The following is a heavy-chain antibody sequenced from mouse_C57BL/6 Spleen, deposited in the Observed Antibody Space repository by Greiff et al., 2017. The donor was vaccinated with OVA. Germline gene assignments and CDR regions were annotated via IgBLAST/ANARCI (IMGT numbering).Heavy chain of an antibody. Sequence: DVKLVESEGGLVQPGSSMKLSCTASGFTFSDYYMAWVRQVPEKGLEWVANINYDGSSTYYLDSLKSRFIISRDNAKNILYLQMSSLKSEDTATYYCARYYGSRGAMDYWGQGTSVTVSS. CDR1: GFTFSDYY. CDR3: ARYYGSRGAMDY. V-gene: IGHV5-16*01. D-gene: IGHD1-1*01. J-gene: IGHJ4*01. CDR2: INYDGSST.